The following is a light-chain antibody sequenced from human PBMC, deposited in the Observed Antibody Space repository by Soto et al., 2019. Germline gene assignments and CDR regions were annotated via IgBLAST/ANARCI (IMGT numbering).Light chain of an antibody. CDR1: QTMRSSH. V-gene: IGKV3-20*01. CDR2: DAS. CDR3: QQYDNWPRT. J-gene: IGKJ1*01. Sequence: EIVLTQSPGTLSLSPGERATLSCRASQTMRSSHLAWYQQKPGQPPRLLIYDASSRATGIPSRFSGSGSGTEFTLTISSLKSEDFAVYYCQQYDNWPRTFGQGTKVDIK.